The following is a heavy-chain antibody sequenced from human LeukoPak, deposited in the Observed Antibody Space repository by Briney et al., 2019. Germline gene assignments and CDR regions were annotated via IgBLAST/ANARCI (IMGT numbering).Heavy chain of an antibody. CDR3: ARGGGDYAFDM. Sequence: GGPLRLCCAASGFSFSSYAMHWVRQDPGKGLERVTLISYDGSNKYYADSVKCRFTISRDNSKNTLYLQMSSLRAEDTAVYYCARGGGDYAFDMWGQGTMVTVSS. CDR2: ISYDGSNK. J-gene: IGHJ3*02. V-gene: IGHV3-30*14. D-gene: IGHD2-21*02. CDR1: GFSFSSYA.